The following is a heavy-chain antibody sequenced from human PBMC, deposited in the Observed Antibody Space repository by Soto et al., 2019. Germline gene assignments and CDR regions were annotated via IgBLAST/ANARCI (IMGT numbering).Heavy chain of an antibody. J-gene: IGHJ4*02. V-gene: IGHV3-9*01. CDR2: ISWNSGSI. Sequence: GGSLRLSCAASGFTFDDYSMHWVRQAPGKELGWVSGISWNSGSIGYADSVKGRFTISRDNAKNSLYLQMNSLRAEDTVLYYCAKEQLWFGELSAPFDYWGQGTLVTVSS. CDR1: GFTFDDYS. CDR3: AKEQLWFGELSAPFDY. D-gene: IGHD3-10*01.